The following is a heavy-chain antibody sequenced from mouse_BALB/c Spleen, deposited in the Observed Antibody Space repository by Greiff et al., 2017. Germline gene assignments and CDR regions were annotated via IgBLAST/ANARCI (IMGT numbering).Heavy chain of an antibody. D-gene: IGHD1-2*01. V-gene: IGHV1-5*01. CDR2: IYPGNSDT. CDR3: TRPHYYGYGYAMDY. Sequence: EVQLQQPGSELVRPGASVKLSCKASGYTFTSYWMHWVKQRPGQGLEWIGAIYPGNSDTSYNQKFKGKAKLTAVTSTSTAYMELSSLTNEDSAVYYCTRPHYYGYGYAMDYWGQGTSVTVSS. CDR1: GYTFTSYW. J-gene: IGHJ4*01.